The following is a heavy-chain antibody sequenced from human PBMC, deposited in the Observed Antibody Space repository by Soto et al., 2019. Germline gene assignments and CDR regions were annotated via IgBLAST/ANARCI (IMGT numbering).Heavy chain of an antibody. J-gene: IGHJ6*02. CDR3: AADKGGYDFWSGPTIGLDV. D-gene: IGHD3-3*01. CDR2: IVVGNGNT. Sequence: SVKVSCKASAFTFTNSAVQWVRQARGQRPEWIGWIVVGNGNTNYAQKFQGRVTITRDMSTTTVYLELSSLRSEDTAVYHCAADKGGYDFWSGPTIGLDVWGQGTTVTVSS. CDR1: AFTFTNSA. V-gene: IGHV1-58*01.